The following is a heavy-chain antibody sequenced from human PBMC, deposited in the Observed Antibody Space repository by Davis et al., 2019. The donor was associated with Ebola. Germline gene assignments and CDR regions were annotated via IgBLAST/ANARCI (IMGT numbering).Heavy chain of an antibody. J-gene: IGHJ2*01. CDR2: IKQDGSEK. Sequence: GESLKISCAASGFTFSSYWMSWVRQAPGKGLEWVANIKQDGSEKYYVDSVKGRFTISRDNAKNSLYLQMNSLRAEDTAVYYCARLTGDLIWYFDLWGRGTLVTVSS. CDR3: ARLTGDLIWYFDL. CDR1: GFTFSSYW. V-gene: IGHV3-7*03. D-gene: IGHD7-27*01.